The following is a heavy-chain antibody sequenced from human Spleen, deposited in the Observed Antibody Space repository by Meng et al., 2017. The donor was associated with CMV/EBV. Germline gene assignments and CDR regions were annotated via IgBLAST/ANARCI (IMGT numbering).Heavy chain of an antibody. J-gene: IGHJ4*02. Sequence: GGSLRLSCAASGFTFSSYAMSWVRQAPGKGLEWVSAISGSGGSTYYADSVKGRFTISRDNSKTTLYLQMNSLRPEDTAVYYCARERDVVPAAIYDYWGQGTLVTVSS. CDR2: ISGSGGST. V-gene: IGHV3-23*01. CDR1: GFTFSSYA. CDR3: ARERDVVPAAIYDY. D-gene: IGHD2-2*02.